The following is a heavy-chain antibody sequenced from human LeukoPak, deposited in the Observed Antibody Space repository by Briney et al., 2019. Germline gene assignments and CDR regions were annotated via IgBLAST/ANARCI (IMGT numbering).Heavy chain of an antibody. J-gene: IGHJ4*02. D-gene: IGHD6-6*01. CDR3: ARLTRLSTSPDRYYLAY. CDR2: ISTSWST. V-gene: IGHV4-4*09. Sequence: SETLSLTCAVSAASISNYYWSWIRQAPGKGLEWIGYISTSWSTNYNPSLKSRVTISIDTSQNQFSLKLSSVTAAASAVYYCARLTRLSTSPDRYYLAYWGQGTLVTVSS. CDR1: AASISNYY.